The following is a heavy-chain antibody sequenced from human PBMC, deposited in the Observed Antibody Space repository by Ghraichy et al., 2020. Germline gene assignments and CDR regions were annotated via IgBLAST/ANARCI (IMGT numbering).Heavy chain of an antibody. V-gene: IGHV3-21*01. D-gene: IGHD2-21*01. CDR1: GFTFSSYS. Sequence: GGSLRLSCAASGFTFSSYSMNWVRQAPGKGLEWVSSISSSSSYIYYADSVKGRFTISRDNAKNSLYLQMNSLRAEDTAVYYCARDLAHGVVYYYYGMDVWGQGTTVTVSS. CDR2: ISSSSSYI. CDR3: ARDLAHGVVYYYYGMDV. J-gene: IGHJ6*02.